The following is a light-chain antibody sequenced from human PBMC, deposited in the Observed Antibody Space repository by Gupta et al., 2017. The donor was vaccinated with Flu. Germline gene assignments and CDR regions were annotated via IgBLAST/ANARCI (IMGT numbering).Light chain of an antibody. CDR2: HAS. V-gene: IGKV3-20*01. CDR3: QQYSDSPQT. J-gene: IGKJ1*01. CDR1: QSVNSNF. Sequence: ERATLSCRASQSVNSNFLAWYQRKPGQAPRLLIYHASSRATGIPDRFSGSGSGTDFTLTISRLEPEDFAVYYCQQYSDSPQTFGHGTQVEIK.